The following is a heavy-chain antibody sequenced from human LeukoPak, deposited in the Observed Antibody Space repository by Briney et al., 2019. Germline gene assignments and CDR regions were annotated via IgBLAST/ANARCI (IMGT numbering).Heavy chain of an antibody. D-gene: IGHD6-13*01. CDR3: ARGGNSSSWYSWYYYYYYMDV. V-gene: IGHV4-59*11. CDR2: IYYSGST. CDR1: GGSISSHY. J-gene: IGHJ6*03. Sequence: PSETLSLTCTVSGGSISSHYWSWIRQPPGKGLEWIGYIYYSGSTNYNPSLKSRVTISVDTSKNQFSLKLNSVTAADTAVYYCARGGNSSSWYSWYYYYYYMDVWGKGTTVTLSS.